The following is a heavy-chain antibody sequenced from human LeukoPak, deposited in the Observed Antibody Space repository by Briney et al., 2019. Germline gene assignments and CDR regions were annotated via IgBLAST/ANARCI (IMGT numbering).Heavy chain of an antibody. J-gene: IGHJ4*02. V-gene: IGHV4-34*01. CDR2: INHSGST. Sequence: GSLRLSCAASGFTFTTYSMNWVRQPPGKGLEWIGEINHSGSTNYNPSLKSRVTISVDTSKNQFSLKLSSVTAADTAVYYCARGDLTTGTTGYWGQGTLVTVSS. D-gene: IGHD1-1*01. CDR1: GFTFTTYS. CDR3: ARGDLTTGTTGY.